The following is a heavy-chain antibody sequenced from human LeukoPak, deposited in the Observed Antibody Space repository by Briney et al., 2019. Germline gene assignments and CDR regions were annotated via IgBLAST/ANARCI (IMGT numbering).Heavy chain of an antibody. Sequence: SETLSLTCTVSGGSISSGGYYWSWIRQHPGKGLEWIGYIYYSGSTYYNPSLKSRVTISVDTSKNQFSLKLSSVTAAETAVYYCAGSSGYSDAFDIWGQGTMVTVSS. D-gene: IGHD3-22*01. V-gene: IGHV4-31*03. CDR1: GGSISSGGYY. CDR2: IYYSGST. CDR3: AGSSGYSDAFDI. J-gene: IGHJ3*02.